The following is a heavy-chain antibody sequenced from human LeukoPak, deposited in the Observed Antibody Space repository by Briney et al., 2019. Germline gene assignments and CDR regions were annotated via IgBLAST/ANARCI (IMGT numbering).Heavy chain of an antibody. CDR3: AREGSSWYGNYFVY. D-gene: IGHD2-15*01. Sequence: GSSVKVSCKASGGTFSSYAISWVRQAPGQGLEWMGGIIPIFGTANYAQKFQGRVTITADKSTSTAYMELSSLRSEDTAVYYCAREGSSWYGNYFVYWGQGTLVTVSS. CDR2: IIPIFGTA. J-gene: IGHJ4*02. V-gene: IGHV1-69*06. CDR1: GGTFSSYA.